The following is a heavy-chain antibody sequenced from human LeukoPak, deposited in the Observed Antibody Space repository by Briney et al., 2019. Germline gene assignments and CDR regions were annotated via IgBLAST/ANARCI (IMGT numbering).Heavy chain of an antibody. D-gene: IGHD3-10*01. CDR3: ARGTITPFDY. J-gene: IGHJ4*02. CDR2: INPNSYGT. Sequence: GASVKVSCEVSGYTFTGHYMHWVRQAPGQGLEWMGWINPNSYGTNYAQKFQGRVTMTRDTSISTAYMELSRLTSDDTAVYYCARGTITPFDYWGQGTLVTVSS. V-gene: IGHV1-2*02. CDR1: GYTFTGHY.